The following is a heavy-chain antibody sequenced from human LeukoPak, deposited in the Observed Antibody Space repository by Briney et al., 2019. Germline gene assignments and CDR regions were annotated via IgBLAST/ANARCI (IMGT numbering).Heavy chain of an antibody. CDR1: GGSISSYY. CDR3: ARQAGPYCSSTTCYLDY. CDR2: IYYSGST. D-gene: IGHD2-2*01. V-gene: IGHV4-59*08. J-gene: IGHJ4*02. Sequence: SETLSLTCSVSGGSISSYYWCWIWQPPRPGLEPMGYIYYSGSTNYNPSLKSRVTISVDTSKNQFSLKLSSVTAADTAVYYCARQAGPYCSSTTCYLDYWGQGTLVTVSS.